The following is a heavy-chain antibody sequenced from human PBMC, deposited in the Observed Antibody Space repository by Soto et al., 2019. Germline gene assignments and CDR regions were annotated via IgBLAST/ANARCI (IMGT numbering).Heavy chain of an antibody. CDR3: ARDSTYYYDSSGYPLLYYYYGMDV. V-gene: IGHV4-31*03. J-gene: IGHJ6*02. CDR1: GGSISSGGYY. D-gene: IGHD3-22*01. Sequence: PSETLSLTCTVSGGSISSGGYYWSWIRQHPGKGLEWIGYIYYSGSTYYNPSLKSRVTISVDTSKNQFSLKLSSVTAADTAVYYCARDSTYYYDSSGYPLLYYYYGMDVWGQETPVTVSS. CDR2: IYYSGST.